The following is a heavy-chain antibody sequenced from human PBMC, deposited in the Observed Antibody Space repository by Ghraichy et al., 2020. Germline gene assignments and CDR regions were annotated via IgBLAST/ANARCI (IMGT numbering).Heavy chain of an antibody. CDR1: GFTFSSYG. CDR3: AKVLVPAAMYSAFDI. Sequence: GGSLRLSCAASGFTFSSYGMHWVRQAPGKGLEWVAVISYDGSNKYYADSVKGRFTISRDNSKNTLYLKMNSLRAEDTAVYYCAKVLVPAAMYSAFDIWGQGTMVTVSS. V-gene: IGHV3-30*18. D-gene: IGHD2-2*01. J-gene: IGHJ3*02. CDR2: ISYDGSNK.